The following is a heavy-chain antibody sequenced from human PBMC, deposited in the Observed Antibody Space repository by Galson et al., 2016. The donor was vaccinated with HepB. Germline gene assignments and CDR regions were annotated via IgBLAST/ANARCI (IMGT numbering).Heavy chain of an antibody. Sequence: SVKVSCKASGYTFFKYAIHWVRQAPGQRLEWMGWINAGNGDTKYSQKFQDRVRIIRDTSASTAYMELSSLTSEDTAVYYCARDTSEIVVIPAAHWTNNWFDSWGQGTLVIVSS. J-gene: IGHJ5*01. CDR3: ARDTSEIVVIPAAHWTNNWFDS. CDR1: GYTFFKYA. CDR2: INAGNGDT. D-gene: IGHD2-2*01. V-gene: IGHV1-3*01.